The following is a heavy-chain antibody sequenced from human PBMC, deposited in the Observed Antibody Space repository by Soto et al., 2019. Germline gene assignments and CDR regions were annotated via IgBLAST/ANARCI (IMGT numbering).Heavy chain of an antibody. J-gene: IGHJ4*02. CDR1: GFTFSNAW. CDR2: IKSKTDGGTT. Sequence: GGSLRLSCAASGFTFSNAWMNWVRQAPGKGLEWVGRIKSKTDGGTTDYAAPVKGRFTISRDDSKNTLYLQMNSLKTEDTAVFYCTTGETYYYDSSGYYWPGVFDDWGQGILVTVSS. CDR3: TTGETYYYDSSGYYWPGVFDD. V-gene: IGHV3-15*07. D-gene: IGHD3-22*01.